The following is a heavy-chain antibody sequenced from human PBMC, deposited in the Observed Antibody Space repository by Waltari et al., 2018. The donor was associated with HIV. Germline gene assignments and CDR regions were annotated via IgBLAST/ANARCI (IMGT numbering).Heavy chain of an antibody. CDR3: AREVMGYGFDY. J-gene: IGHJ4*02. V-gene: IGHV4-59*01. CDR1: GGSISSFY. CDR2: IYYSGST. Sequence: QVQLQESGPGLVKTSETLSLTCTVSGGSISSFYWSWIRQPPGKGLEWIGNIYYSGSTNNNPSLKSRVTISVDTSKNQFSLRLNSVTAADTAVYYCAREVMGYGFDYWGQGTLVTVSS. D-gene: IGHD4-17*01.